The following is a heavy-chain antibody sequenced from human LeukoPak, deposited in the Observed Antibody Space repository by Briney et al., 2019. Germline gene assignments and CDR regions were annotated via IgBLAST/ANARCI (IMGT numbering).Heavy chain of an antibody. V-gene: IGHV1-8*01. CDR2: MNPNSGNT. CDR3: AIIGSGSYFFDY. D-gene: IGHD1-26*01. CDR1: GYTFTSYD. Sequence: GASVKVSCKASGYTFTSYDMNWVRQATGQGLEWMGWMNPNSGNTGYAQKFQGRVTMTRNTSISTAYMELSSLRSEDTAVYYCAIIGSGSYFFDYWGQGTLVTVSS. J-gene: IGHJ4*02.